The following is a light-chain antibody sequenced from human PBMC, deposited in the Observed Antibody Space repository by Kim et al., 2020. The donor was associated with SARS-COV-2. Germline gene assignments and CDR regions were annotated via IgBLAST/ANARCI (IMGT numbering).Light chain of an antibody. V-gene: IGKV3D-20*01. CDR2: DGS. CDR3: HQYGSSPWT. J-gene: IGKJ1*01. Sequence: PVETATLSCGASESVYSDYVAWYQQRPGLAPRLLIYDGSTRAIGIPDSFSGSGSGTDFTLTISRLEPEDFAVYYCHQYGSSPWTFGQGTKVDIK. CDR1: ESVYSDY.